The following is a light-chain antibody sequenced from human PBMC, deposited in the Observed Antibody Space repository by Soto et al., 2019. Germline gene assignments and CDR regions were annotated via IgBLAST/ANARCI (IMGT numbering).Light chain of an antibody. CDR2: DVS. Sequence: QSALTQPASVSGSSGQSITISCTGSINDIGNYISVSWYQQHPGNAPKLILFDVSSRPSGVSNRFSGSKSGNTASLTISGLQAEDEAHYFCSSYTSITIPGVLFGGGTKLTVL. V-gene: IGLV2-14*03. CDR3: SSYTSITIPGVL. J-gene: IGLJ2*01. CDR1: INDIGNYIS.